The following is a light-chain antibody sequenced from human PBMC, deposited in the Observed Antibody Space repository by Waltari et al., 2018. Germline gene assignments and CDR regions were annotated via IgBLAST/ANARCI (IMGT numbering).Light chain of an antibody. CDR2: WAS. Sequence: DIVMTQSPDSLAVSLGERATINCKSSQSVLYSSNHQNYLAWYQQKPRQPPGLLIYWASTRESGVPDRFSGSGSGTDFTLTINSLQAEDVAVYYCQQYYSTLITFGQGTRLEIK. CDR1: QSVLYSSNHQNY. CDR3: QQYYSTLIT. V-gene: IGKV4-1*01. J-gene: IGKJ5*01.